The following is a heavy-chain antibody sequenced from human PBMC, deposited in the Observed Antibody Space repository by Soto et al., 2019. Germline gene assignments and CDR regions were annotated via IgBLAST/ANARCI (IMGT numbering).Heavy chain of an antibody. CDR3: AREGPYIPSAYDSSSYYFMDA. Sequence: TVKVSCKASGGTFSNCVMSWVRQAPGQGLEWMGVIIPIFGTANYAQKFQGRVTITADESTSTGYMELTRLRADGTAVYHCAREGPYIPSAYDSSSYYFMDAWVQGTTVTVS. J-gene: IGHJ6*02. CDR2: IIPIFGTA. CDR1: GGTFSNCV. V-gene: IGHV1-69*01. D-gene: IGHD3-22*01.